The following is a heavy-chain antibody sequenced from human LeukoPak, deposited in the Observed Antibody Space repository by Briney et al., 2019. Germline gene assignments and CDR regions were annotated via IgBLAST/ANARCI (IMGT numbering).Heavy chain of an antibody. CDR1: GFTFSSYA. Sequence: GGSLRLSCAASGFTFSSYAMHWVRQAPGKGLEWVAVISYDGSNKYYADSVKGRFTISRDNSKNTLYLQMNSLRAEDTAVYYCARVYCRGDCYSPNYYYYYGMDVWGQGTTVTVSS. D-gene: IGHD2-21*02. CDR2: ISYDGSNK. J-gene: IGHJ6*02. V-gene: IGHV3-30-3*01. CDR3: ARVYCRGDCYSPNYYYYYGMDV.